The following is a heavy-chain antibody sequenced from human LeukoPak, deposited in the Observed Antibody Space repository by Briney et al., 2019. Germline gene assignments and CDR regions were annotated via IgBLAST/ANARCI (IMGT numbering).Heavy chain of an antibody. D-gene: IGHD2-2*02. CDR2: IYYSGST. CDR3: ARGYCSSTGCYTGFDP. Sequence: PSETLSLTCTVSGGSISSSSYYWGWIRQPPGKGLEWIGSIYYSGSTYYNPSLKSRVTISVDTSKNQFSLKLSSVTAADTAVYYCARGYCSSTGCYTGFDPWGQGTLVTVSS. V-gene: IGHV4-39*07. J-gene: IGHJ5*02. CDR1: GGSISSSSYY.